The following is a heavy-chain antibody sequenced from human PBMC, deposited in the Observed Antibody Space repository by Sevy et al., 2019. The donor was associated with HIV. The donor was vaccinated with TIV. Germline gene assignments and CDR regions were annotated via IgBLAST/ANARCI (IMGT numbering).Heavy chain of an antibody. V-gene: IGHV3-30-3*01. CDR2: ISYDGSNK. Sequence: GGSLRLSCAASGFTFSSYAMHWVRQAPGKGLEWVAVISYDGSNKYYADSVKGRFTISRDNSKNTLYLQMNSLRAEDTAVYYCARDDYRVTYYFDYWGQGTLVTVSP. CDR1: GFTFSSYA. D-gene: IGHD4-4*01. J-gene: IGHJ4*02. CDR3: ARDDYRVTYYFDY.